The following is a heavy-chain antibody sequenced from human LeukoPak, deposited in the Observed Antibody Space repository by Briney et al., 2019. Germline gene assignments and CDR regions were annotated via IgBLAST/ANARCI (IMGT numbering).Heavy chain of an antibody. J-gene: IGHJ3*02. D-gene: IGHD5-18*01. CDR1: GYSISSGYY. V-gene: IGHV4-38-2*02. CDR3: ASGDDVDTAPAAFDI. Sequence: SETLSLTCTVSGYSISSGYYWGWIRQPPGKRLEWVGSISSSGNTYYNPTLKSRVTISVDTSKNLFSLNLTSVTAADTAVYYCASGDDVDTAPAAFDIWGQGTMVTVSS. CDR2: ISSSGNT.